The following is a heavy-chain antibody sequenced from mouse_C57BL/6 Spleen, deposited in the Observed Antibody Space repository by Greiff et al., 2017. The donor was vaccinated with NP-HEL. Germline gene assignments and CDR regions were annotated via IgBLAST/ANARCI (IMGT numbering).Heavy chain of an antibody. V-gene: IGHV1-72*01. D-gene: IGHD1-1*01. J-gene: IGHJ4*01. Sequence: QVQLQQPGAELVKPGASVKLSCKASGYTFTSYWMHWVQQRPGRGLEWIGRIDPNSGGTKYNEKFKSKATLTVDKPSSTAYMQLSSLTSEDSAVYYCARSAGSRKDYAMDYWGQGTSVTVSS. CDR1: GYTFTSYW. CDR2: IDPNSGGT. CDR3: ARSAGSRKDYAMDY.